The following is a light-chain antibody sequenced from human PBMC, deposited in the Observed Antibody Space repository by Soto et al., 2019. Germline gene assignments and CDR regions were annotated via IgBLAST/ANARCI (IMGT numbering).Light chain of an antibody. CDR3: AAWDDSLNGRV. CDR1: SSNIGSNT. V-gene: IGLV1-44*01. CDR2: SNN. Sequence: QSVLTQPPSASGTPGQRVTISCSGSSSNIGSNTVNWYQQLPGTAPKPLIYSNNQRPSGVPDRFSGSKSGTSASLAISGLXSEDEADYYCAAWDDSLNGRVFGTGTKVTVL. J-gene: IGLJ1*01.